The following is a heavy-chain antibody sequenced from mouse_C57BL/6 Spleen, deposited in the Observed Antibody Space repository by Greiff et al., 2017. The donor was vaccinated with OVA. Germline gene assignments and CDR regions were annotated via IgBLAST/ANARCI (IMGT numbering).Heavy chain of an antibody. CDR1: GYTFTDYE. CDR2: IDPETGGT. J-gene: IGHJ4*01. V-gene: IGHV1-15*01. D-gene: IGHD2-3*01. CDR3: DGYYDGYARDY. Sequence: QVQLQQSGAELVRPGASVTLSCKASGYTFTDYEMHWVKQTPVHGLEWIGAIDPETGGTAYNQKFKGKAILTADKSSSTAYMELRSLTSEDSAVYYCDGYYDGYARDYWGQGTSVTVSS.